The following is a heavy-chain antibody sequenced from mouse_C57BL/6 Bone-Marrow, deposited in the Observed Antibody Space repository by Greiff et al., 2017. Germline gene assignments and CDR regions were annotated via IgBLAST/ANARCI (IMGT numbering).Heavy chain of an antibody. CDR2: IHPNSGST. Sequence: QVQLKQPGAELVKPGASVKLSCKASGYTFTSYWMHWVKQSPGQGLEWIGMIHPNSGSTNYNEKFKSKATLTVDKSSSTAYMQLSSLTSEDSAVYYCARDYGNLFAYWGQGTLVTVSA. CDR1: GYTFTSYW. D-gene: IGHD2-1*01. CDR3: ARDYGNLFAY. J-gene: IGHJ3*01. V-gene: IGHV1-64*01.